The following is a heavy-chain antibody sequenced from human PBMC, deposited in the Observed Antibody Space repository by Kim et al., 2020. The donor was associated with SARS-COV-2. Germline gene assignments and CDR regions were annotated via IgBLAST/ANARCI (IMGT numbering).Heavy chain of an antibody. D-gene: IGHD3-3*01. CDR3: ARGCVSRGGYDFFDY. V-gene: IGHV4-31*02. J-gene: IGHJ4*02. Sequence: TPSRKSRLSISIDTSKSQFSLNMTSVTAADTAVYYCARGCVSRGGYDFFDYWGQGTLVTVSS.